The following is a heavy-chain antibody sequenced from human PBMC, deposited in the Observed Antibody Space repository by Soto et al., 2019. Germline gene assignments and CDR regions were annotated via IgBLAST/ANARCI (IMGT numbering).Heavy chain of an antibody. CDR1: GGSISSYY. V-gene: IGHV4-59*01. CDR3: ARMWGISQYYFDY. J-gene: IGHJ4*02. Sequence: QVQLQESGPGLVKPSETLSLTCTVSGGSISSYYWSWIRQPPGKGLEWIGYIYYSGSTNYNPSLKSRVTISVDTSKNQFSLKLSSVTAADTAVYYCARMWGISQYYFDYWGQGTLVTVSS. CDR2: IYYSGST. D-gene: IGHD6-13*01.